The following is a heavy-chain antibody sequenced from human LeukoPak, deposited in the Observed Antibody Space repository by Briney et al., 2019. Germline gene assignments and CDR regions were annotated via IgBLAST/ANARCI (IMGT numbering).Heavy chain of an antibody. CDR3: ARRGPYCSSTSCSSERTFDI. Sequence: PSETLSLTCSVSGGSISSGGYYWSWIRQHPGKGLEWIGYIYYSGSTYYNPSLKSRVTISVDTSKNQFSLKLSSVTAADTAVYYCARRGPYCSSTSCSSERTFDIWGQGTMVTVSS. CDR1: GGSISSGGYY. V-gene: IGHV4-31*03. D-gene: IGHD2-2*01. CDR2: IYYSGST. J-gene: IGHJ3*02.